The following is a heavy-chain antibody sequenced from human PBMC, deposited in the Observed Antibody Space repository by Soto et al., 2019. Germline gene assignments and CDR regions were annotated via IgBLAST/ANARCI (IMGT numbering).Heavy chain of an antibody. J-gene: IGHJ6*02. V-gene: IGHV3-30*02. CDR1: GFKFNSYG. CDR2: IWYDGSNK. D-gene: IGHD3-9*01. Sequence: PGGSLRLSCAASGFKFNSYGMHWVRQAPGKGPEWVAEIWYDGSNKYYADSVKGRFTISRDNSKNTLYLQMNSLRAEDTAVYYCAKEGEYDILTGYYDPYYYYGMDVWGQGTTVTVSS. CDR3: AKEGEYDILTGYYDPYYYYGMDV.